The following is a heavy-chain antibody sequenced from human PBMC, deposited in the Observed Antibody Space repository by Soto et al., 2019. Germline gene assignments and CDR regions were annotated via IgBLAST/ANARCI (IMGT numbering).Heavy chain of an antibody. D-gene: IGHD6-13*01. Sequence: QVQLQQWGAGLLKPSETLSLTCDVYGGSFNDYYWSWIRQPPGKGLEWIGEIDHGASTNYHPSPSLMSGVTISLDASKKNFSLRMTSVTAADTAVYYCARRGSSWRVFALWGQGTLVTVSS. V-gene: IGHV4-34*01. J-gene: IGHJ5*02. CDR3: ARRGSSWRVFAL. CDR1: GGSFNDYY. CDR2: IDHGAST.